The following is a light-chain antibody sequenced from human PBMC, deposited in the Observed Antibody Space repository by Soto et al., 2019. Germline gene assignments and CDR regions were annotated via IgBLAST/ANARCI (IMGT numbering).Light chain of an antibody. CDR1: QSVRSSY. V-gene: IGKV3-20*01. CDR2: GAS. Sequence: EIVLTQSPGTLSLSPGERATLSCRASQSVRSSYLAWYQQKPGQAPRLLIYGASRRATGFPARFSGSGSGTDFTLTISSLQSEDFAVYYCQQYDNWPWTFGQGTKVDIK. CDR3: QQYDNWPWT. J-gene: IGKJ1*01.